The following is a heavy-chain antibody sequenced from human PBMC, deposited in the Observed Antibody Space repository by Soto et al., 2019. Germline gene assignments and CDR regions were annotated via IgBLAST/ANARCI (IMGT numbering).Heavy chain of an antibody. D-gene: IGHD6-13*01. CDR3: ARDPLYSSSWFDY. V-gene: IGHV3-30-3*01. Sequence: QVQLVESGGGVVQPGRSLRLSCAASGFTFSSYAMHWVRQAPGKGLEWVAVIPYDGSNKYYADSVKGRFTISRDNSKNTLYWQMNSLGAEDTAVYYCARDPLYSSSWFDYWGQGTLVTVSS. J-gene: IGHJ4*02. CDR2: IPYDGSNK. CDR1: GFTFSSYA.